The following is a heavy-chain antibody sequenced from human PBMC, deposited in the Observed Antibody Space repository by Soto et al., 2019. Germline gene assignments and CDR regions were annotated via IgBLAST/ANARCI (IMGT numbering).Heavy chain of an antibody. J-gene: IGHJ5*02. V-gene: IGHV4-31*03. CDR2: IYYSGST. Sequence: SETLSLTCTVSVGSISSGCYYLSWIRHQPGKGLEWIGYIYYSGSTYYNPSLKSRVTISVDTSKNQFSLKLSSVTAADTAVYYCQRDGSYDLWSGYSQEDPRFNWFAPWGQGTLVTVSS. CDR1: VGSISSGCYY. CDR3: QRDGSYDLWSGYSQEDPRFNWFAP. D-gene: IGHD3-3*01.